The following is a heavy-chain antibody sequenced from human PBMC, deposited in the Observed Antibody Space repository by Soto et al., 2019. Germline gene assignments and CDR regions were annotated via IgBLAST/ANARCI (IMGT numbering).Heavy chain of an antibody. J-gene: IGHJ4*02. D-gene: IGHD6-13*01. CDR3: ARAPGMGAAGTPYY. CDR2: INQDGSEK. CDR1: GFTFSSYW. Sequence: GESLKISCAASGFTFSSYWMSWVRQAPGKGLEWVANINQDGSEKYYVDSVKGRFAISRDNAKNSLYLQMDSMRLGDTAVYFCARAPGMGAAGTPYYWGQGTRVTVSS. V-gene: IGHV3-7*01.